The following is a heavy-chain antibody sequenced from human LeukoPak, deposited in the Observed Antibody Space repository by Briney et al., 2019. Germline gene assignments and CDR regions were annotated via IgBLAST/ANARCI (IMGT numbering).Heavy chain of an antibody. CDR1: GGSFSGYY. CDR2: INQSGST. J-gene: IGHJ4*02. CDR3: ARGDGRDGYKGRLEY. V-gene: IGHV4-34*01. Sequence: PSETLSLTCAVYGGSFSGYYWSWIRQPPGKGLEWIGEINQSGSTNCNPSLKSRVTISVDTSKNQFSLKLSSVTAADTAVYYCARGDGRDGYKGRLEYWGQGNLVTVSS. D-gene: IGHD5-24*01.